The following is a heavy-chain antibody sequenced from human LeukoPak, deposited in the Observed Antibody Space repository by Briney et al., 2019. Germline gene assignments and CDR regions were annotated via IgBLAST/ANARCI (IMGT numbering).Heavy chain of an antibody. CDR1: GFTFSSYA. Sequence: GGSLRLSCAASGFTFSSYAMHWVRQAPGKGLEWVAVISYDGSNKYYADSVKGRFTISRDNSKNTLYLQMNSLRAEDTAVYYCARENYDILTGAIHFDYWGQGTLVTVSS. J-gene: IGHJ4*02. V-gene: IGHV3-30-3*01. D-gene: IGHD3-9*01. CDR2: ISYDGSNK. CDR3: ARENYDILTGAIHFDY.